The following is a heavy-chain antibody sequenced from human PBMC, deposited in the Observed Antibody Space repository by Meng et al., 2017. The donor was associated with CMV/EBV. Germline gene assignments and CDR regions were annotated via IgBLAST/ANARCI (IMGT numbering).Heavy chain of an antibody. Sequence: GGSLRLSCAASGFTFNTYGMSWVRQAPGKGLQWVSAISGSGGSPHYTDSVKGRFTISRDNSKNTLYLQMNSLSGEDTAVYYCARATIFGVAPADAFDIWGQGTMVTVSS. CDR1: GFTFNTYG. V-gene: IGHV3-23*01. D-gene: IGHD3-3*01. CDR2: ISGSGGSP. J-gene: IGHJ3*02. CDR3: ARATIFGVAPADAFDI.